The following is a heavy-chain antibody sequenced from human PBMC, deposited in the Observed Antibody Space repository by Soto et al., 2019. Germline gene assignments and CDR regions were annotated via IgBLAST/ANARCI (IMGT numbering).Heavy chain of an antibody. CDR2: IWYDGSNK. V-gene: IGHV3-33*01. D-gene: IGHD3-3*01. CDR1: GFTFSSYG. CDR3: ASGSYWSGYYNDYGMDV. Sequence: QVQLVESGGGVVQPGRSLRLSCAASGFTFSSYGMHWVLQAPGKGLEWVAVIWYDGSNKYYADSVKGRFTISRDNSKNTLYLQMNSLRAEDTAVYYCASGSYWSGYYNDYGMDVWGQGTTVTVSS. J-gene: IGHJ6*02.